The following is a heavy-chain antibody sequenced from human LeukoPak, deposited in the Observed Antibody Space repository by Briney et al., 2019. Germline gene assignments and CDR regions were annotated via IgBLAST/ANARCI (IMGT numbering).Heavy chain of an antibody. Sequence: GESLKISCAASGFTFSSYAMSWVRQAPGKGLEWVSAISGSGGSTYYADSVKGRFTISRDNSKNTLYLQMNSLRAEDTAVYYCANHATTEGYFDYWGQGTLVTVSS. V-gene: IGHV3-23*01. CDR3: ANHATTEGYFDY. J-gene: IGHJ4*02. CDR1: GFTFSSYA. D-gene: IGHD4-17*01. CDR2: ISGSGGST.